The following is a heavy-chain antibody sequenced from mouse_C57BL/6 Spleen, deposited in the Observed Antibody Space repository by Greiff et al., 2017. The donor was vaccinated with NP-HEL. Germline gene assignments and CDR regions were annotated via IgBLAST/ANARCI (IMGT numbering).Heavy chain of an antibody. CDR1: GYTFTEYT. Sequence: VQLVESGAELVKPGASVKLSCKASGYTFTEYTIHWVKQRSGQGLEWIGWFYPGSGSIKYNEKFKDKATLTADKSSSTVYMELSRLTAEDSAVYCCARPEEAYDCYAWFAYWGQGTLVTVSA. J-gene: IGHJ3*01. CDR3: ARPEEAYDCYAWFAY. D-gene: IGHD2-3*01. CDR2: FYPGSGSI. V-gene: IGHV1-62-2*01.